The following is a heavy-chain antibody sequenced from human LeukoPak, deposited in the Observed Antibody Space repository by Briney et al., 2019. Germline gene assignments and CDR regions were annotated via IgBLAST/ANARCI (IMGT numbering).Heavy chain of an antibody. CDR2: IRYDGSNK. V-gene: IGHV3-30*02. CDR3: AKASGDIVVVPAAIGAFDI. D-gene: IGHD2-2*01. Sequence: PGGSLRLSCAASGFTFSSYGMHWVRQAPGKGLEWVAFIRYDGSNKYYADSVKGRVTISRNNSKNTPYLQMNSLRAEYTAVYYCAKASGDIVVVPAAIGAFDIWGQGTMVTVSS. CDR1: GFTFSSYG. J-gene: IGHJ3*02.